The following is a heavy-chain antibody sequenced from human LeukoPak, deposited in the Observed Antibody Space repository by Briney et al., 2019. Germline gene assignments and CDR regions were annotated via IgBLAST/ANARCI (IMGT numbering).Heavy chain of an antibody. V-gene: IGHV4-39*07. CDR3: ARVSDALSVAGSSYFDY. Sequence: PSQTLSLTCAVSGGSISSGGYSWSWIRQPPGKGLEWIGSIYYSGSTYYNPSLKSRVTISVDTSKNQFSLKLSSVTAADTAVYYCARVSDALSVAGSSYFDYWGQGTLVTVSS. CDR1: GGSISSGGYS. D-gene: IGHD6-19*01. J-gene: IGHJ4*02. CDR2: IYYSGST.